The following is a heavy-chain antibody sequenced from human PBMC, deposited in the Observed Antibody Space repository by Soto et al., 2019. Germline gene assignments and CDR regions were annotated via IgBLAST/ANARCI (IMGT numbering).Heavy chain of an antibody. Sequence: GGSLRLSCAASGFTFSSYAMHWVRQAPGKGLEWVAVISYDGSNKYYADSVKGRFTISRDNSKNTLYLQMNSLRAEDTAVYYCASDIAAAWGQGTLVTSPQ. V-gene: IGHV3-30-3*01. CDR2: ISYDGSNK. J-gene: IGHJ4*02. D-gene: IGHD6-13*01. CDR1: GFTFSSYA. CDR3: ASDIAAA.